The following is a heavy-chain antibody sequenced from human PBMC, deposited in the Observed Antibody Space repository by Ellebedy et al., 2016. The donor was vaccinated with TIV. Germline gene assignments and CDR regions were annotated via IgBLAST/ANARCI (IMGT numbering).Heavy chain of an antibody. D-gene: IGHD6-13*01. Sequence: GESLKISCAASGFTFINYWMSWVRQAPGKGLEWVANTKQDGSEKYYADSVKGRFTISRDNAKNSLYLHMNSLRAEDTAIYYCVGEVAAAVVTHFDFWGQGTLITVSS. J-gene: IGHJ4*02. V-gene: IGHV3-7*03. CDR1: GFTFINYW. CDR3: VGEVAAAVVTHFDF. CDR2: TKQDGSEK.